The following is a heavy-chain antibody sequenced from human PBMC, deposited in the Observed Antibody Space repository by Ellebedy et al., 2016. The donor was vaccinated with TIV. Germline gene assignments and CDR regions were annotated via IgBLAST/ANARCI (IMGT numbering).Heavy chain of an antibody. V-gene: IGHV3-23*01. CDR2: ITASGDST. Sequence: GESLKISCAASEFIFSTYAMNWVRQAPGKGLEWVSAITASGDSTYYADSVKGRFTISRDNSKNTLYLQMNSLRAGDTAVYYCAKSSLVYAVDYFQHWGQGTVVTVSS. CDR1: EFIFSTYA. CDR3: AKSSLVYAVDYFQH. J-gene: IGHJ1*01. D-gene: IGHD2-8*01.